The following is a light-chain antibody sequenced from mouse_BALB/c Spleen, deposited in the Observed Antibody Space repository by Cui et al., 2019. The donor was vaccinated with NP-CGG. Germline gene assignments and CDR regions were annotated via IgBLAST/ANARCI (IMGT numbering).Light chain of an antibody. CDR1: TGAVTTSNY. V-gene: IGLV1*01. CDR2: GTN. CDR3: ALWYSNHWM. J-gene: IGLJ1*01. Sequence: QAVVAQESAVTTSPGETVTLTCRSSTGAVTTSNYANWVQEKPDHLFTGLIGGTNNRPPGVPARFSGSLIGDKAALTITGAQTEDEAIYFCALWYSNHWMFGGGTKLTVL.